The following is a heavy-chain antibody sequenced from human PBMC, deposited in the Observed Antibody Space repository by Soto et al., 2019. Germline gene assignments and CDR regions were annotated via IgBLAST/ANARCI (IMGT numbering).Heavy chain of an antibody. Sequence: QVQLVQSGDEVKKPGASVKVSFKASGYIFVNYGFAWVRQAPGQWLEWMGWISPYTGNTHSATKIQGRLTMTTDTSTSTAYMDLGSLTSDDTAVYYCVMVDNYVTPTPQDVWGQGTTVTVSS. D-gene: IGHD3-16*01. CDR2: ISPYTGNT. V-gene: IGHV1-18*01. CDR3: VMVDNYVTPTPQDV. J-gene: IGHJ6*02. CDR1: GYIFVNYG.